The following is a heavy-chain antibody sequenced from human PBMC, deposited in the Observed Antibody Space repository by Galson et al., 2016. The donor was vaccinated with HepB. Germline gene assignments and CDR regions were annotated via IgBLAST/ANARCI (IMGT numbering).Heavy chain of an antibody. CDR3: AKGGWTSAFDI. CDR1: GFTFSSHS. J-gene: IGHJ3*02. V-gene: IGHV3-23*01. CDR2: ISGSGGST. Sequence: SLRLSCAASGFTFSSHSMTWVRQALGKGLEWVSVISGSGGSTYYADSVKGRFTISRDNSKNTVYLQMNSLRAEDTAVYYCAKGGWTSAFDIWGQGTMVTVSS. D-gene: IGHD3/OR15-3a*01.